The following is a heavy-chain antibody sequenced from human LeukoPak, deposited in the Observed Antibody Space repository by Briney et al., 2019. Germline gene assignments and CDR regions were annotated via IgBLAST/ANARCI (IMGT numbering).Heavy chain of an antibody. CDR1: GFTVSNNY. V-gene: IGHV3-53*01. J-gene: IGHJ4*02. CDR2: IYSGGST. CDR3: ARKPDY. Sequence: GGSLRLSCAASGFTVSNNYMAWVRQAPGKGLEWVSLIYSGGSTYYAGSVKGRFTISRDNSKNTLYLQMNSLRAEDTAIYYCARKPDYWGQGTLVTVSS.